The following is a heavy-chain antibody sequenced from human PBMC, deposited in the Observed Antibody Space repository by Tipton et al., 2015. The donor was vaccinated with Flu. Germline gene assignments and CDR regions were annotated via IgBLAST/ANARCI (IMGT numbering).Heavy chain of an antibody. CDR2: VKSNAGGGTI. V-gene: IGHV3-15*05. CDR3: TALDRDF. D-gene: IGHD3-22*01. J-gene: IGHJ4*02. CDR1: GFTLSDVW. Sequence: QLVQSGGGLVEPGGSLRLSCAASGFTLSDVWMYWVRQAPGKGLEWVGRVKSNAGGGTIDHAAPVKGRFTISRENSKNILSLEMNSLNTDDTAVYYCTALDRDFWGRGALVTVSA.